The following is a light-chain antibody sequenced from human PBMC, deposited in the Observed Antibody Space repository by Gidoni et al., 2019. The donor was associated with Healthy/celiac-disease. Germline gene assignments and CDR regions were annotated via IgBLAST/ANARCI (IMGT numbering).Light chain of an antibody. CDR1: QSVSSY. V-gene: IGKV3-11*01. CDR3: QQRSNWPPLT. Sequence: ELVFTQSPATLSLSPGERATRSCRASQSVSSYLAWYQQKPGQAPRLRIYDASNRATGIPARFSGSGSGTDFTLTISSLEPEDFAVYYCQQRSNWPPLTFGGGTKVEIK. J-gene: IGKJ4*01. CDR2: DAS.